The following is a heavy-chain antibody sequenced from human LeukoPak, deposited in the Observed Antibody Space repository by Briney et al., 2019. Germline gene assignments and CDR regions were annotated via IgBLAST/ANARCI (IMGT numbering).Heavy chain of an antibody. CDR3: AGDGGYNPLFAQTVYYYYYGMDV. Sequence: PSQTLSLTCAVSGGSISSGGYSWSWIRQPPGKGLEWIGYIYHSGSTYYNPSLKSRVTISVDTSKNQFSLKLSSVTAADTAVYYCAGDGGYNPLFAQTVYYYYYGMDVWGQGTTVTVSS. J-gene: IGHJ6*02. D-gene: IGHD5-12*01. V-gene: IGHV4-30-2*01. CDR1: GGSISSGGYS. CDR2: IYHSGST.